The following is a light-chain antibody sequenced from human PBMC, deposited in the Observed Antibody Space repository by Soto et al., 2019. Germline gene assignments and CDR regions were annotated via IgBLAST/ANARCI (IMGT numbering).Light chain of an antibody. Sequence: EIVMTQSPATLSVSPGERATLSCRASQSFSSNFAWYQQKPGQAPRLLIYGASTRATGIPARFNGSGSGTEFTLTISSLQSEDFAVYYCQQYNNWPITFGQGTRLEI. CDR3: QQYNNWPIT. J-gene: IGKJ5*01. CDR2: GAS. CDR1: QSFSSN. V-gene: IGKV3-15*01.